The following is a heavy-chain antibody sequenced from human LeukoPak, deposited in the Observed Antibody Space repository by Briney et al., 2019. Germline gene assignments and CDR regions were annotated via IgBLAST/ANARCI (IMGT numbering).Heavy chain of an antibody. CDR1: GFTFSASE. V-gene: IGHV3-48*03. CDR3: VRGWPVS. D-gene: IGHD3-16*01. J-gene: IGHJ4*02. Sequence: GGSLRLSCAISGFTFSASEMHWIRQTPGKRLDWLSVISADGSFIYYAASVKGRYTISRDNTKGSLYLQLNGRRVDETAVYLWVRGWPVSWGQGTLATV. CDR2: ISADGSFI.